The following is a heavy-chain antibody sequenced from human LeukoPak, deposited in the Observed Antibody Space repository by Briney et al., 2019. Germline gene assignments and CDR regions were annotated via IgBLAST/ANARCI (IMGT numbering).Heavy chain of an antibody. V-gene: IGHV4-4*02. J-gene: IGHJ6*02. CDR2: IYHSGST. CDR1: GGSISSSNW. D-gene: IGHD6-19*01. Sequence: SETLSLTCAVSGGSISSSNWWSWVRQPPGEGLEWIGEIYHSGSTNYNPSLKSRVTISVDKSKDQFSLKLSSVTAADTAVYYCAGVAVAGRGGDYYGMDVWGQGTTVTVSS. CDR3: AGVAVAGRGGDYYGMDV.